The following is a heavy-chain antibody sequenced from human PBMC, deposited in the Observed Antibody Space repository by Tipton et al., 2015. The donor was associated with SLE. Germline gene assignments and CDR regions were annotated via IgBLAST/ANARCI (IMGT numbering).Heavy chain of an antibody. Sequence: SLRLSCAASGFIFDDYAMHWVRQAPGKGLEWVSSISWNSDSIDYADSVKGRFTISRDNAEKSLYLQMNSLRPEDTALYYCARGGASSKWLDPWGQGTLVTVSS. CDR3: ARGGASSKWLDP. J-gene: IGHJ5*02. CDR1: GFIFDDYA. CDR2: ISWNSDSI. D-gene: IGHD6-6*01. V-gene: IGHV3-9*01.